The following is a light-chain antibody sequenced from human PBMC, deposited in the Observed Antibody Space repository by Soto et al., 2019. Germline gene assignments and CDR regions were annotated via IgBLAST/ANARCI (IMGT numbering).Light chain of an antibody. CDR3: QQYGDSLLT. V-gene: IGKV3-20*01. Sequence: ENVLTQSPGTLSLSPGVRATLSCRASQSISNSYLAWYQQKPGQTPSLLIYHASNRATGIPDRFSGSGSGTDFTLTISRLEPEDFAVYYCQQYGDSLLTFGGGTKVEIK. CDR1: QSISNSY. CDR2: HAS. J-gene: IGKJ4*01.